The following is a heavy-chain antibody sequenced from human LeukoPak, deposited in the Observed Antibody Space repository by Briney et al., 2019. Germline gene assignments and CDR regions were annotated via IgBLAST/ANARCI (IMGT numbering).Heavy chain of an antibody. Sequence: PSETLSLTCTVPGGSISSYYWSWIRQPPGKGLEWIGYIYYSGSTNYNPSLKSRLTISVDTSKNQFSLKLSSVTAADTAVYYCATYGGDSVSYYYHMDVWGTGTTVTVSS. J-gene: IGHJ6*03. CDR1: GGSISSYY. CDR2: IYYSGST. CDR3: ATYGGDSVSYYYHMDV. D-gene: IGHD2-21*02. V-gene: IGHV4-59*01.